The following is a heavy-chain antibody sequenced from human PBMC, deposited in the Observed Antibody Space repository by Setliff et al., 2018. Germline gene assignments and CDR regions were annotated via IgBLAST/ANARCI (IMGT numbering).Heavy chain of an antibody. Sequence: GSLRLSCAASGFTFSGYGMHWVRQAPGKGLEWVTFIQYDGTKKNYADSVNGRFTVSRDNSRNTVYLQMNSLRAEDTAIYYCAKMVGGSRSSGSCYFDYWGQGTLVTVSS. J-gene: IGHJ4*02. V-gene: IGHV3-30*02. CDR3: AKMVGGSRSSGSCYFDY. CDR2: IQYDGTKK. CDR1: GFTFSGYG. D-gene: IGHD2-15*01.